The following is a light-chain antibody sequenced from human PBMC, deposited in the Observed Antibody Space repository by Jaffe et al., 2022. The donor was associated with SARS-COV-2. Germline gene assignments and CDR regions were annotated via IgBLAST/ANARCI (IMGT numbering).Light chain of an antibody. V-gene: IGLV1-44*01. CDR3: AAWDDGLNGWV. J-gene: IGLJ3*02. CDR1: SSNIGSHT. CDR2: SDN. Sequence: QSVLTQPPSVSGTPGQRVTMSCSGSSSNIGSHTVNWYQQLPGTAPKLLIYSDNQRPSGVPDGFSGSKSGTSASLAISGLQSEDEADYYCAAWDDGLNGWVFGGGTKLTVL.